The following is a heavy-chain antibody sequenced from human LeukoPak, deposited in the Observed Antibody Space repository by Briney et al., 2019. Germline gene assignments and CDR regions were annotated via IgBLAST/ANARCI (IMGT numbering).Heavy chain of an antibody. CDR3: ARDSAAAGTWWFDP. D-gene: IGHD6-13*01. V-gene: IGHV3-48*01. CDR2: ISSSSSTI. CDR1: GFTFSNYW. Sequence: GGSLRLSCAASGFTFSNYWMSWARQAPGKGLEWVSYISSSSSTIYYADSVKGRFTISRDNAKNSLYLQMNSLRVEDTAVYYCARDSAAAGTWWFDPWGQGTLVTVSS. J-gene: IGHJ5*02.